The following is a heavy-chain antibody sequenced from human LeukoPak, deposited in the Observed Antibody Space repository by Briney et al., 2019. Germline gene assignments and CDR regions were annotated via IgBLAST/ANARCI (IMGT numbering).Heavy chain of an antibody. CDR1: GGSISSSSYY. D-gene: IGHD2-21*01. V-gene: IGHV4-39*01. J-gene: IGHJ3*02. CDR2: TYYSGST. CDR3: ARHGRYCGGDCSDAFDI. Sequence: PSETLSLTCTVSGGSISSSSYYWGWIRQPPGKGLEWIGSTYYSGSTYYNPSLKSRVTISVDTSKNQFSLKLSSVTAADTAVYYCARHGRYCGGDCSDAFDIWGQGTMVTVSS.